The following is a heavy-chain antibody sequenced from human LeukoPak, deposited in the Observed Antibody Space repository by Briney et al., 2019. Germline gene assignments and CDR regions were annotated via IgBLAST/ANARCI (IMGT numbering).Heavy chain of an antibody. CDR2: IIPIFGTA. CDR1: GGTISSYA. CDR3: ARGRRLAAAGGSFDY. V-gene: IGHV1-69*13. D-gene: IGHD6-13*01. Sequence: ASVKVSCKASGGTISSYAISWVRQAPGQGLEWMGGIIPIFGTANYAQKFQGRVTITADESTSTAYMELSSLRSEDTAVYYCARGRRLAAAGGSFDYWGQGTLVTVSS. J-gene: IGHJ4*02.